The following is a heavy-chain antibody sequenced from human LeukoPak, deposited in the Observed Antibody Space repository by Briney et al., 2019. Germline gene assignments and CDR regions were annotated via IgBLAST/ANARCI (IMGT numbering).Heavy chain of an antibody. CDR1: GYTFTSYG. Sequence: GASVKVSCKASGYTFTSYGISWVRQATGQGLEWMGWINANNGNTGYAQKFQGRVTMTRNTSISTAYMELSSLRSDDTAVYYCARGVRRRILPTYYHHYHFDVWGKGTMVTVSS. J-gene: IGHJ6*03. CDR2: INANNGNT. CDR3: ARGVRRRILPTYYHHYHFDV. V-gene: IGHV1-8*01. D-gene: IGHD2/OR15-2a*01.